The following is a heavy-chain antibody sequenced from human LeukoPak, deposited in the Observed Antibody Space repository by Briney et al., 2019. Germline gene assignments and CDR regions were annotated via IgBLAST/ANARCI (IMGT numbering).Heavy chain of an antibody. V-gene: IGHV4-34*01. D-gene: IGHD4-17*01. CDR3: ARADTDWFDP. J-gene: IGHJ5*02. CDR2: INHSGST. CDR1: GESFSGYY. Sequence: SETLSLTCAVYGESFSGYYWSWIRQPPGKGLEWIGEINHSGSTNYNPSLKSGVTIPVHKSKNQFSLKLSSVTAADTAVYYCARADTDWFDPWGQGTLVTVSS.